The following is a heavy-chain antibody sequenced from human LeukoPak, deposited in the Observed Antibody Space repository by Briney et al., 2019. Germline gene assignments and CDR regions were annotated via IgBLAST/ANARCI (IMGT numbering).Heavy chain of an antibody. CDR1: GGSISSSSYY. J-gene: IGHJ4*02. Sequence: PSETLSLTCTVSGGSISSSSYYWGWIRQPPGEGLEWIGHIHHTGSTYYNPSLKSRVTISVDRSKNQFSLKLNSVTAADTAVYYCARGDFWSGSTLDSWGQGTLVTVSS. CDR2: IHHTGST. D-gene: IGHD3-3*01. V-gene: IGHV4-39*07. CDR3: ARGDFWSGSTLDS.